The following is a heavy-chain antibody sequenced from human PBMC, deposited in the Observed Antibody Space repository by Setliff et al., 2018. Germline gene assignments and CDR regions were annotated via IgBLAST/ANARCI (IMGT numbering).Heavy chain of an antibody. CDR2: IYYSGTT. V-gene: IGHV4-61*09. D-gene: IGHD3-22*01. CDR1: GGSINNGSYY. CDR3: ARLGVDDSSGYYYPGGYMDV. Sequence: PSETLSLTCTVSGGSINNGSYYWSWIRQPAGKGLEWIGHIYYSGTTNSITSLKSRVTISVDTSKNQFSLELSSVTAADTAVYYCARLGVDDSSGYYYPGGYMDVWGKGTTVTVSS. J-gene: IGHJ6*03.